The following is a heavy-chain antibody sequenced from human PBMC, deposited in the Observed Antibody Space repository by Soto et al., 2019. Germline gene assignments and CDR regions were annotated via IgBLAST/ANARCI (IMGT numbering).Heavy chain of an antibody. CDR2: ISSSGGAI. CDR3: AREHGSSTWFVGVYYFYGMDV. V-gene: IGHV3-48*02. J-gene: IGHJ6*02. CDR1: GFIFSDYT. Sequence: EVQLVESGGDLVQPGGSLRLSCAASGFIFSDYTMTWVRQAPGRGLEFVSHISSSGGAIFYAESVKGRFTVSRDNAKNSLYLQMNSLRDEDTAVYFCAREHGSSTWFVGVYYFYGMDVWGQGTAVTVSS. D-gene: IGHD6-13*01.